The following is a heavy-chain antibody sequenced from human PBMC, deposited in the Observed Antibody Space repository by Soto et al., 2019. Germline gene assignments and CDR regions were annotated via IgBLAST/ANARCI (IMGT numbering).Heavy chain of an antibody. Sequence: QVHLVQSGAEVKKPGASVKVSCMASGYNFIAQNIHWVRQAPGLGLEWMGKMNPNSGGSDYAQEFQGRVTVTRDTSNSTVYMEFTSLKSEDTDVYYWARERHLNPPSDAFDLWGHGTMVIVSS. J-gene: IGHJ3*01. CDR1: GYNFIAQN. CDR2: MNPNSGGS. V-gene: IGHV1-2*02. CDR3: ARERHLNPPSDAFDL.